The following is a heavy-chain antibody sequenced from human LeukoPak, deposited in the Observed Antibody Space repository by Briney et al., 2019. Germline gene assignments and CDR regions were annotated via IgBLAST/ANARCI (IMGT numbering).Heavy chain of an antibody. D-gene: IGHD2-21*02. CDR2: ISSSSSYI. CDR3: ARHVRRKDRYSFDY. J-gene: IGHJ4*02. V-gene: IGHV3-21*01. Sequence: PGGSLRLSCAASGFTFSSYSMNWVRQAPGKGLEWVSSISSSSSYIYYADSVKGRFTISRDNAKNSLYLQMNSLRAEDTAVYYCARHVRRKDRYSFDYWGQGTLVTVSS. CDR1: GFTFSSYS.